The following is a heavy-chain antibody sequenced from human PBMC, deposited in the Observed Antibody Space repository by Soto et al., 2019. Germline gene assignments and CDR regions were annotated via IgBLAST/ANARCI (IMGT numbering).Heavy chain of an antibody. CDR1: GFTFSSYW. Sequence: PGESLKISCAASGFTFSSYWMSWVRQAPGKGLEWVANIKQDGSEKYYVDSVKGRFTISRDNAKNSLYLQMNSLRVEDTAVYYCARGQSSSSDPGPGYWGQGTLVTVSS. CDR2: IKQDGSEK. CDR3: ARGQSSSSDPGPGY. J-gene: IGHJ4*02. V-gene: IGHV3-7*03. D-gene: IGHD6-6*01.